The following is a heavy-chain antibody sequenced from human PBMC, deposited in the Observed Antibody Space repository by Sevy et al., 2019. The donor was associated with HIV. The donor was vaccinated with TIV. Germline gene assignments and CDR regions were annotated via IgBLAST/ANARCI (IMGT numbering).Heavy chain of an antibody. CDR3: ASDLGSGWYPLDY. Sequence: GGSLRLSCAASGFTFGSYDMHWVRQAPGKGPEWVAIIYYDESLKYYADSVKGRFTISRDNSKNTLYLQMNSLRVDDTAVYYCASDLGSGWYPLDYWGQGTLVTVSS. V-gene: IGHV3-33*01. CDR1: GFTFGSYD. D-gene: IGHD6-19*01. CDR2: IYYDESLK. J-gene: IGHJ4*02.